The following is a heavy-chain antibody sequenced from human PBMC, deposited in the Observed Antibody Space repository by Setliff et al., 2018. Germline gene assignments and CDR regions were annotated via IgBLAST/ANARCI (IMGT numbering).Heavy chain of an antibody. CDR3: ARRADGYNDFFDS. V-gene: IGHV5-51*01. CDR2: IYAGDSDT. Sequence: GESLKISCKGSGYSFSTYWIGWVRQMPGKGLEWMGVIYAGDSDTRYSPSFQGRVTISADKSINTAYLEWSSLQASDTAMYYCARRADGYNDFFDSWGQGTLVTVSS. D-gene: IGHD6-25*01. CDR1: GYSFSTYW. J-gene: IGHJ4*02.